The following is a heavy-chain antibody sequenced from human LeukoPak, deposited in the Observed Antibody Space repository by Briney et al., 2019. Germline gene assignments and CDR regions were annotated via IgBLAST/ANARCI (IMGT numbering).Heavy chain of an antibody. J-gene: IGHJ4*02. Sequence: GGSLRLSCAASGFTFSSYEMNWVRQAPGKGLEWVSYISSSGSTIYYADSVKGRFTISRDNAKNSLYLQMNSLRAKDTAVYYCARTGSDNWNDRGSDYWGQGTLVTVSS. CDR3: ARTGSDNWNDRGSDY. CDR2: ISSSGSTI. D-gene: IGHD1-20*01. V-gene: IGHV3-48*03. CDR1: GFTFSSYE.